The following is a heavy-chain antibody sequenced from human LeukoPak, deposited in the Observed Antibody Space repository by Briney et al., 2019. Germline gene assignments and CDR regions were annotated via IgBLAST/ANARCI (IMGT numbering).Heavy chain of an antibody. CDR3: ARDEVLFDAFDI. CDR1: GGTFSSYA. V-gene: IGHV1-69*13. J-gene: IGHJ3*02. Sequence: ASVKVSCKASGGTFSSYAISWVRQAPGQGLEWMGGIIPIFGTANYAQKFQGRVTITADESTSTAYMELSSLRSEDTAVYYCARDEVLFDAFDIWGQGTMVTVSS. CDR2: IIPIFGTA.